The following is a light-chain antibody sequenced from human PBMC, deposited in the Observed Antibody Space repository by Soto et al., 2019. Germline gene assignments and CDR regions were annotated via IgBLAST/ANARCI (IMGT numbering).Light chain of an antibody. Sequence: DIQMTQSPSSLSASVGDRVTITCRASQSISSYLNWYQQKPGKAPKLLIYAASSLQSGVPSRFSGSESGTDFTLTISSLQPEDFATYFCQQSYSIPYTFGQGTQLEIK. CDR3: QQSYSIPYT. CDR1: QSISSY. CDR2: AAS. V-gene: IGKV1-39*01. J-gene: IGKJ2*01.